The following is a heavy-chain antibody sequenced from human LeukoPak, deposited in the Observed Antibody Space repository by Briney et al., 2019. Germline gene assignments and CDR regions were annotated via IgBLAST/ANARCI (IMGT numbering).Heavy chain of an antibody. D-gene: IGHD3-9*01. Sequence: PGGSLRLSCAASGFTFSSYTMHWVRQAPGKGLEWVSAITNNGGNKYYADSVKGRFTISRDNSKNTVYLQMSSLRAEDTAVYYCVIVRGYFDSSGSDYWGQGTLVTVSS. CDR1: GFTFSSYT. CDR2: ITNNGGNK. V-gene: IGHV3-64D*06. J-gene: IGHJ4*02. CDR3: VIVRGYFDSSGSDY.